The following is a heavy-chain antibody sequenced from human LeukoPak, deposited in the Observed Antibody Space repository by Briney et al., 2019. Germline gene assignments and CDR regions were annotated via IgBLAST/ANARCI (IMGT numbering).Heavy chain of an antibody. D-gene: IGHD7-27*01. CDR3: ARDWGSFDY. V-gene: IGHV3-74*01. CDR2: INSDGSST. J-gene: IGHJ4*02. Sequence: PGESLRLSCAASGCTFSSYWSHCVRQAPGKGLVWVSRINSDGSSTSYADSVKGRFTISRDNAKNTLYLQMNSLRAEDTAVYYCARDWGSFDYWGQGTLVTVSS. CDR1: GCTFSSYW.